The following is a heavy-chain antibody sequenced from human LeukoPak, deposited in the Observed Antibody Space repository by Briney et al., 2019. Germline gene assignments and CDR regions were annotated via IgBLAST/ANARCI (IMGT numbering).Heavy chain of an antibody. CDR2: ISGIGGGT. Sequence: GGSLRLSCGASGFTFSSYAVSWFRQAPGKGLEGVSAISGIGGGTYYADSVKGRFTISRDNSKNTVYLQMNSLSTEDTAVYYCAKTTAGYSSGRYPGWPVDYWGQGTLVTVSS. V-gene: IGHV3-23*01. J-gene: IGHJ4*02. CDR1: GFTFSSYA. CDR3: AKTTAGYSSGRYPGWPVDY. D-gene: IGHD6-19*01.